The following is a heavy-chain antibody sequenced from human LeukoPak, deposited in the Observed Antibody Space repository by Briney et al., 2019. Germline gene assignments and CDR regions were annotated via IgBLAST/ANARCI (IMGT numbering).Heavy chain of an antibody. J-gene: IGHJ5*02. CDR3: ARNPGYSYAWFDP. D-gene: IGHD5-18*01. V-gene: IGHV4-39*07. CDR1: GGSISSSSYY. CDR2: IYYSGRT. Sequence: SETLPLTCTVSGGSISSSSYYWGWIRQPPGKGLEWIGSIYYSGRTFYNPSLKSRVTISVDTSKNQFSLKLTSVTAADTAVYYCARNPGYSYAWFDPWGQGTLVTVSS.